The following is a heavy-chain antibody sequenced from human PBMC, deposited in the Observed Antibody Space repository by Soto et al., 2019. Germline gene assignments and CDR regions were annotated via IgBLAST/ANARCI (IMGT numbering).Heavy chain of an antibody. CDR2: ISAYNGNT. V-gene: IGHV1-18*01. CDR3: ARSGVSNYSYGRDWFDP. D-gene: IGHD4-4*01. Sequence: QVPLVQSGAEVKKPGASVKVSCKASGYTFTSYGIIWVRQAPGQGLEWMGWISAYNGNTNYAQKLQGRVTMTTDTSTSTAYMELRSLRSDDTAVYYCARSGVSNYSYGRDWFDPWGQGTLVTVSS. J-gene: IGHJ5*02. CDR1: GYTFTSYG.